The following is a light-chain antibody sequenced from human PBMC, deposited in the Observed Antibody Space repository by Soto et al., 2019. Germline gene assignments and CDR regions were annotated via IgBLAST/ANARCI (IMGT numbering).Light chain of an antibody. Sequence: AIQMTQSPSSLSASVGDRVTITCRASQGIRNDLGWYQQKPGKAPKILIYEASTLQSGVPSRFSGSGSGTDFTLTISSLQPEYGATYYCLPDYNYPYTFGQGTKLEIK. CDR1: QGIRND. CDR2: EAS. J-gene: IGKJ2*01. V-gene: IGKV1-6*01. CDR3: LPDYNYPYT.